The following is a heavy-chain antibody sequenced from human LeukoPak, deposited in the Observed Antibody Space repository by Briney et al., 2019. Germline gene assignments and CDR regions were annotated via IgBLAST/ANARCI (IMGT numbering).Heavy chain of an antibody. D-gene: IGHD2-15*01. V-gene: IGHV4-4*02. Sequence: SETLSLTCAVSGGSISSSNWWSWVRQPPGKGLEWIGEIYHSGSTNYNPSLKSRVTISVDKSKNQFSLKLSSVTAADTAVYYCAREGGSCRNWFDPWGQGTLVTVSS. CDR3: AREGGSCRNWFDP. CDR2: IYHSGST. CDR1: GGSISSSNW. J-gene: IGHJ5*02.